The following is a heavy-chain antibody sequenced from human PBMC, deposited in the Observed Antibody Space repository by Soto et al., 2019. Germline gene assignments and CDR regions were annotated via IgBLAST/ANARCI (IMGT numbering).Heavy chain of an antibody. CDR3: ARYGSGSSVWFDP. CDR1: GDSISSGDYY. J-gene: IGHJ5*02. CDR2: IYYSGST. V-gene: IGHV4-30-4*01. Sequence: SETLSLTCTVSGDSISSGDYYWSWIRQPPGKGLEWIGYIYYSGSTYYNPSLKSRVTISVDTSKNQFSLKLSSVTAADTAVYYCARYGSGSSVWFDPWGRGTLVTVSS. D-gene: IGHD3-10*01.